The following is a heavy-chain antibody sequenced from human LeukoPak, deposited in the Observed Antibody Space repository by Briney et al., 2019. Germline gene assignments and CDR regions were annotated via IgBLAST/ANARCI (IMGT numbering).Heavy chain of an antibody. V-gene: IGHV3-23*01. CDR1: GFTFNNYA. CDR3: ARLPTFYYDSSGYHYDY. D-gene: IGHD3-22*01. Sequence: GGSLTLSCVASGFTFNNYAMSWVRQAPGKGLEWVSSISGSGPSTDYTDAVKGRFIISRDKSKNTLHLQMNSLRAEDTALYYCARLPTFYYDSSGYHYDYWGQGTLVTVSS. CDR2: ISGSGPST. J-gene: IGHJ4*02.